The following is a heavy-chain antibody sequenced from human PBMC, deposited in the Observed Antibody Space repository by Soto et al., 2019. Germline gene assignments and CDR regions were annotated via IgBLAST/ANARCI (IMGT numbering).Heavy chain of an antibody. D-gene: IGHD3-10*01. J-gene: IGHJ3*02. CDR2: IYHSGST. Sequence: SETLSLTCAVSGGSISSSNWWSWVRQPPGKGLEWIGEIYHSGSTNYNPSLKSRVTISVDKSKNQFSLKLSSVTAADTAVYYCARPMVRGVNAFDIWGQGTMVTVSS. V-gene: IGHV4-4*02. CDR1: GGSISSSNW. CDR3: ARPMVRGVNAFDI.